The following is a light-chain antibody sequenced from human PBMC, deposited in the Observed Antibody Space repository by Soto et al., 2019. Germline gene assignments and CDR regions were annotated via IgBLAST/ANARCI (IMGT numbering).Light chain of an antibody. CDR1: QSISSW. CDR2: DAS. Sequence: DIQMTQSPSTLSASVGDRVTITCRASQSISSWLAWYQQKPGKAPKLLIYDASSLESGVPSRFSSSGSGTEFTLTISSLQPDDFATYYCQPYNSDSRTFGQGTKVDIK. V-gene: IGKV1-5*01. J-gene: IGKJ1*01. CDR3: QPYNSDSRT.